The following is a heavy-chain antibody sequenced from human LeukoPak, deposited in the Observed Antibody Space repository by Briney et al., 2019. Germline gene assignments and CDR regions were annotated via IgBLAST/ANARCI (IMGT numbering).Heavy chain of an antibody. D-gene: IGHD3-22*01. V-gene: IGHV4-59*08. J-gene: IGHJ6*02. CDR3: ARSPTYYYDGRVNYAMGV. CDR2: IYYSGST. CDR1: GGSTTSYY. Sequence: SETLSLTCTVSGGSTTSYYWNWIRQPPGKGLEWIGYIYYSGSTYYNPSLKSRVTISVDTSKNQFSLKLSSVTAADTAVYYCARSPTYYYDGRVNYAMGVWGQGTTVTVSS.